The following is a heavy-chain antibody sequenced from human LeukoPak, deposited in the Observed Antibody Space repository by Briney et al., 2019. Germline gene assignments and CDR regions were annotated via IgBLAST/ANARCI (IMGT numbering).Heavy chain of an antibody. CDR2: INPNSGGT. V-gene: IGHV1-2*02. Sequence: ASVKVSCKASGYTFTRYYLHWVRQAPGQGLAWVGWINPNSGGTNYAQKLQGRVTMTRNTSISTTYMELSRLRSDDTGVYYRAKSVRVSSAPRCWLDPWGQGTRVTVSS. CDR1: GYTFTRYY. CDR3: AKSVRVSSAPRCWLDP. D-gene: IGHD5/OR15-5a*01. J-gene: IGHJ5*02.